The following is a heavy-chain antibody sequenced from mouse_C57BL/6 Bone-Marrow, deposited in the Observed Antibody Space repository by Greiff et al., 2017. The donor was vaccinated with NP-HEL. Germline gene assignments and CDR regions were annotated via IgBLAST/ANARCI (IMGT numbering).Heavy chain of an antibody. Sequence: VQLQQSGPVLVKPGASVKMSCKASGYTFTDYYMNWVKQSHGKSLEWIGVINPYNGGTSYNQKFKGKATLTVDKSSSTAYMELNSLKSEDSAVYYCARGGVTSWFAYWGQGTLVTVSA. V-gene: IGHV1-19*01. CDR3: ARGGVTSWFAY. D-gene: IGHD2-2*01. CDR2: INPYNGGT. J-gene: IGHJ3*01. CDR1: GYTFTDYY.